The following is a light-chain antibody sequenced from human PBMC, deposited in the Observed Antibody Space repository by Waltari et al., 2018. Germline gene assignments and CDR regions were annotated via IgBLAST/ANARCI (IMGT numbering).Light chain of an antibody. CDR3: AAWDGGLNGLI. CDR1: RSNVGSNT. CDR2: SNN. Sequence: QSVLSQPPSESGTPGQRFTISCSGTRSNVGSNTVNWYQHLPGTSPKPLIYSNNHRPSGVPDRFSASKAGTSASLAISGLQSEDEGDYYCAAWDGGLNGLIFGGGTKLTVL. J-gene: IGLJ2*01. V-gene: IGLV1-44*01.